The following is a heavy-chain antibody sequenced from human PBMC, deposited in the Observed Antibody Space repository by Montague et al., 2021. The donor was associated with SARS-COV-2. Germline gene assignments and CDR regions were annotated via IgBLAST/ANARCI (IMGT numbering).Heavy chain of an antibody. Sequence: SLRLSCAASGFTFSSYWMSWVRQAPGKGLEWVANIKQDGSEKYYVDSVKGRFTISRDNAKNSLYLQMNSLRAEDTAEYYCAREGAVAGYYYYYGMDVWGQGTTVTVSS. V-gene: IGHV3-7*01. J-gene: IGHJ6*02. D-gene: IGHD6-19*01. CDR2: IKQDGSEK. CDR3: AREGAVAGYYYYYGMDV. CDR1: GFTFSSYW.